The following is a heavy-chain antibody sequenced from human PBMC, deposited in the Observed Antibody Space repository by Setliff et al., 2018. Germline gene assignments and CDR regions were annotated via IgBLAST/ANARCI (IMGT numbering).Heavy chain of an antibody. V-gene: IGHV4-4*02. CDR3: ARSGYYDFWSGFLNDAFDI. Sequence: SETLFLTCAVSGGSISSSNWWSWIRQPPGKGLEWIGEINHSGSTNYNPSLKSRVTISVDTSKNQFSLKLSSVTAADTAVYYCARSGYYDFWSGFLNDAFDIWGQGTMVTVSS. D-gene: IGHD3-3*01. CDR1: GGSISSSNW. CDR2: INHSGST. J-gene: IGHJ3*02.